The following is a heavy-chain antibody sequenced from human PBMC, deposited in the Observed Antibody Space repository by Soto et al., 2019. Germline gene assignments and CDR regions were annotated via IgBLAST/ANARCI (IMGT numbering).Heavy chain of an antibody. CDR2: INPSGGST. J-gene: IGHJ6*02. Sequence: ASVKVSCKAYGYTFTSYYMHWVRQAPGQGLEWMGIINPSGGSTSYAQKFQGRVAMTRDTSTSTVYMELSSLRSEDTAVYYCARDYYDSSGSLGYYYGMDVWGRGTTVTVSS. CDR3: ARDYYDSSGSLGYYYGMDV. V-gene: IGHV1-46*01. D-gene: IGHD3-22*01. CDR1: GYTFTSYY.